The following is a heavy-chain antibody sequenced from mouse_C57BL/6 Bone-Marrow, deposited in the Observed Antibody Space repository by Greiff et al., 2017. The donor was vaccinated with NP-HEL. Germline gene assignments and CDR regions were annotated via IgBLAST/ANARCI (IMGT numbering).Heavy chain of an antibody. Sequence: DVHLVESGGGLVKPGGSLKLSCAASGFTFSSYAMSWVRQTPEKRLEWVATISDGGSYTYYPDNVKGRFTISRDNAKNNLYLQMSHLKSEDTAMYYCAREGTGGFDYWGQGTTLTVSS. J-gene: IGHJ2*01. CDR3: AREGTGGFDY. CDR2: ISDGGSYT. CDR1: GFTFSSYA. D-gene: IGHD4-1*01. V-gene: IGHV5-4*01.